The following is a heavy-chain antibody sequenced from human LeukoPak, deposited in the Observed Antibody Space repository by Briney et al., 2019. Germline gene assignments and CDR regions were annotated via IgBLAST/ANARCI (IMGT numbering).Heavy chain of an antibody. J-gene: IGHJ3*01. V-gene: IGHV3-53*01. CDR2: IYSGGTT. Sequence: GGSLRLSCAASGFTVSSNYMSWVRQAPGKGLEWVSVIYSGGTTYYADSVKGRFTISRDNSKNTLYLQMKSPRAEDTAVYYCARVDPSSHFWGQGTMVTVSS. CDR1: GFTVSSNY. CDR3: ARVDPSSHF. D-gene: IGHD2-2*03.